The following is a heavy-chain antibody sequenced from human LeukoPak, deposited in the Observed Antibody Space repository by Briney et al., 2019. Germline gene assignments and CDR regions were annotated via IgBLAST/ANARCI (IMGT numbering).Heavy chain of an antibody. Sequence: SETLSLTCTVSGDSISSYYWSWIRQPPGKGLEWIGYVHYSGSSAYIPSLKSRVTMSVDTSKNQFSLSLTSVTAADTALYYCARDFGYPYYFDSWGLGILVTVFS. J-gene: IGHJ4*02. CDR3: ARDFGYPYYFDS. CDR1: GDSISSYY. V-gene: IGHV4-59*12. D-gene: IGHD3-16*02. CDR2: VHYSGSS.